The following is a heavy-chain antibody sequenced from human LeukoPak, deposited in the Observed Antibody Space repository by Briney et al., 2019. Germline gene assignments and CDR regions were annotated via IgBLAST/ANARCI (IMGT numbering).Heavy chain of an antibody. Sequence: PGGSLRLSCAASGFTFSSYGVHWVRQAPGKGLEWVAVIWYDGSNKYYADSVKGRFTISRDNSKNTLYLQMNGLRAEDTAMYYCARDSRVLRYFDWLRTAIPSGEEYYFDYWGQGTLVTVSS. CDR1: GFTFSSYG. CDR3: ARDSRVLRYFDWLRTAIPSGEEYYFDY. J-gene: IGHJ4*02. CDR2: IWYDGSNK. V-gene: IGHV3-33*01. D-gene: IGHD3-9*01.